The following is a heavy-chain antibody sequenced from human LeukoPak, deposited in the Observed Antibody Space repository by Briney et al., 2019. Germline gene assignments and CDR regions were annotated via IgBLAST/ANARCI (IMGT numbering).Heavy chain of an antibody. Sequence: GGSLRLSCAASGFTFSSYTMNGVRQAPGKGLEWVSSIDISSSYIYYADSVKGRFTISRDNAKNSLYLQMNSLRAEDTAVFYCAGEYYDYVWGSYRYMGIDYWGQGTLVTVSS. J-gene: IGHJ4*02. D-gene: IGHD3-16*02. CDR1: GFTFSSYT. V-gene: IGHV3-21*04. CDR2: IDISSSYI. CDR3: AGEYYDYVWGSYRYMGIDY.